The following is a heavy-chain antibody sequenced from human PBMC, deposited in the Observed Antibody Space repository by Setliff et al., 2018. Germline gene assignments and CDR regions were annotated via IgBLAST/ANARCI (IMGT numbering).Heavy chain of an antibody. D-gene: IGHD2-2*01. J-gene: IGHJ4*02. CDR3: SRLVRYCTTTSCQRLSGDEY. CDR1: GYTFTDYG. V-gene: IGHV1-18*01. Sequence: ASVKVSCKASGYTFTDYGVTWVRQAPGQGLEWMGWIFPKTGNTNYAHKLQGRVSMTTDTSTGTAYMELRSLRSDDTAVYYCSRLVRYCTTTSCQRLSGDEYWGQGTVVTVSS. CDR2: IFPKTGNT.